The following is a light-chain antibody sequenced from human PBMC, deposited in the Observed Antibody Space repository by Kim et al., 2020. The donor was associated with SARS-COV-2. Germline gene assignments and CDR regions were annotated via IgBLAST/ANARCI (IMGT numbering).Light chain of an antibody. V-gene: IGKV1-12*01. CDR1: QNINTW. CDR2: AAS. Sequence: AVGDRVTITCRASQNINTWLAWYQQKPGKAPKLLIYAASSLQSGVPSRFSGSGSGTAFTLTIARLQPDDSATYYCQQANSFPPFTFGQGTKVYI. J-gene: IGKJ1*01. CDR3: QQANSFPPFT.